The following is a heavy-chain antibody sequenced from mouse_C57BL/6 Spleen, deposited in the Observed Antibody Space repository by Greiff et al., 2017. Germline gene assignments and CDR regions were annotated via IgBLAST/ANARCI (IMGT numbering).Heavy chain of an antibody. V-gene: IGHV8-8*01. CDR2: IWWDDDK. D-gene: IGHD1-1*01. CDR1: GFSLSTFGMG. J-gene: IGHJ1*03. Sequence: QVTLKVSGPGILQPSQTLSLTCSFSGFSLSTFGMGVGWIRQPSGKGLEWLAHIWWDDDKYYNPALKSRPTISKDTSKNQVFLKIANVDTADTATYYCARIARYYGSSYGYFDVWGTGTTVTVSS. CDR3: ARIARYYGSSYGYFDV.